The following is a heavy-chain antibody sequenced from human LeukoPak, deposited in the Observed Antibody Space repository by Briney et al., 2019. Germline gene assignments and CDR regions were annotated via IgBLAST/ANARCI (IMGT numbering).Heavy chain of an antibody. D-gene: IGHD3-22*01. Sequence: GGSLRLSCAASGFTFDDYGMSWVRQAPGKGLEWVSGINWKGGSTGYADSVEGRFTISRDNAKNSLYLQMNSLRVEDTAVYYCAKVYHNSDDDWGQGTLVTVPS. V-gene: IGHV3-20*04. CDR2: INWKGGST. CDR3: AKVYHNSDDD. J-gene: IGHJ4*02. CDR1: GFTFDDYG.